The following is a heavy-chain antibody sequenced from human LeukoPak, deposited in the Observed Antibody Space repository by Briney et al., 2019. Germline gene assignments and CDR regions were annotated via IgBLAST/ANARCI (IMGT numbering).Heavy chain of an antibody. J-gene: IGHJ4*02. Sequence: GGSLRLSCAASGFTFSSYSMNWVRQAPGKGLEWVSSISSSSSYIYYADSVKGRFTISRDNAKNSLYLQVNSLRAEDTAVYYCARDSSGWHTFDYWGQGTLVTVSS. CDR3: ARDSSGWHTFDY. CDR1: GFTFSSYS. V-gene: IGHV3-21*01. D-gene: IGHD6-19*01. CDR2: ISSSSSYI.